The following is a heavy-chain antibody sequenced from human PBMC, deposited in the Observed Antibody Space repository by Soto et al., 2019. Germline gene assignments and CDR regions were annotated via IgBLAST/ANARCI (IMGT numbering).Heavy chain of an antibody. CDR3: ARVSMIVVGDYYGMDV. J-gene: IGHJ6*02. CDR1: GGSISSGDYY. CDR2: IYYGGST. Sequence: SETLSLTCTVSGGSISSGDYYWSWIRQPPGKGLEWIGYIYYGGSTYYNPSLKSRVTISVDTSKNQFSLKLSSVTAADTAVYYCARVSMIVVGDYYGMDVWGQGTTVTVSS. D-gene: IGHD3-22*01. V-gene: IGHV4-30-4*01.